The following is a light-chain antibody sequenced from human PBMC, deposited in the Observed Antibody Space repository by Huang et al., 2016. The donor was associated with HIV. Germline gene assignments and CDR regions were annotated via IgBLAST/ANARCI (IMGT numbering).Light chain of an antibody. CDR1: QSVNRY. V-gene: IGKV3-11*01. Sequence: EIVLTQSPTTLSLSPGERATLSCRASQSVNRYLAWYQQKPGQAPRLLIYDASNRATGIPARFSGSGSGTDFTLPISRLEPEDFAVYYCQQRSNWPPITFGQGTRLEIK. J-gene: IGKJ5*01. CDR3: QQRSNWPPIT. CDR2: DAS.